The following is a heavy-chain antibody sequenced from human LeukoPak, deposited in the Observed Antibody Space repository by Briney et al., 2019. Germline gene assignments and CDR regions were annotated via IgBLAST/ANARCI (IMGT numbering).Heavy chain of an antibody. D-gene: IGHD4-11*01. CDR1: GGTFSSYA. J-gene: IGHJ6*03. Sequence: SVKVSCKXSGGTFSSYAISWVRQAPGQGLEWMGGIIPIFGTANYAQKFQGRVTITADESTSTAYMELSSLRSEDTAVYYCARVPTVTTDYYYYMDVWGKGTTVTVSS. V-gene: IGHV1-69*13. CDR3: ARVPTVTTDYYYYMDV. CDR2: IIPIFGTA.